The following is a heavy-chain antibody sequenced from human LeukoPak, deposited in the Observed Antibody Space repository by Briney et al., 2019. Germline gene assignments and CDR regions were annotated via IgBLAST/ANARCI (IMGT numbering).Heavy chain of an antibody. V-gene: IGHV1-2*02. CDR1: GYTFTSYG. Sequence: ASVKVSCKASGYTFTSYGISWVRQAPGQGLEWMGWINPNSGGTNYAQKFQGRVTMTRDTSITTDYMEMSRLRSDDTALYYCARSPHILTGENFDYWGQGTLVTVSS. J-gene: IGHJ4*02. CDR2: INPNSGGT. CDR3: ARSPHILTGENFDY. D-gene: IGHD3-9*01.